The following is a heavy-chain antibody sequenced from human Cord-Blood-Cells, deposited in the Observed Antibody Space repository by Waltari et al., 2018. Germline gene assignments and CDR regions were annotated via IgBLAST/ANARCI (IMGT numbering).Heavy chain of an antibody. CDR3: ARQYSGSSHDAFDI. D-gene: IGHD1-26*01. CDR2: IYYCGSA. Sequence: QLQLQESGPGLVKPSETLSLTCTVSGGSISSSSYYWGWIRQPAGKGLEWIGSIYYCGSAYYNPSLKSRVTISVDTSKNQFSLKLSSVTAADTAVYYCARQYSGSSHDAFDIWGQGTMVTVSS. V-gene: IGHV4-39*01. CDR1: GGSISSSSYY. J-gene: IGHJ3*02.